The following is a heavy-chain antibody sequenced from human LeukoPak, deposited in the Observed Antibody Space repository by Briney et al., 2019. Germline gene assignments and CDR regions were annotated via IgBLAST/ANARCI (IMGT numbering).Heavy chain of an antibody. CDR1: GFTFSSYS. CDR2: ISSSSSYI. J-gene: IGHJ4*02. CDR3: ARDSDWREMATIPHFDY. D-gene: IGHD5-24*01. Sequence: TGGSLRLSCAASGFTFSSYSMNWVRQAPGKGLEWVSSISSSSSYIYYADSVKGRFTISRDNAKNSLYLQMNSLRAEDTAVYYCARDSDWREMATIPHFDYWGQGTLVTVSS. V-gene: IGHV3-21*01.